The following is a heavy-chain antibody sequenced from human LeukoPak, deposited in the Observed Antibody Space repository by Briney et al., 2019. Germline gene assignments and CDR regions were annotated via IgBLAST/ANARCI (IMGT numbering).Heavy chain of an antibody. J-gene: IGHJ4*02. CDR1: GASISRYY. Sequence: SETLSLTCTVSGASISRYYWSWIRQPPGKALEWIGHISYRGSTNYNPSLNSRVTISVDTSKDQFSLKLSSVTAADTAVYYCARGGSIAARPGFDYWGQGTLVTVSS. V-gene: IGHV4-59*12. CDR3: ARGGSIAARPGFDY. CDR2: ISYRGST. D-gene: IGHD6-6*01.